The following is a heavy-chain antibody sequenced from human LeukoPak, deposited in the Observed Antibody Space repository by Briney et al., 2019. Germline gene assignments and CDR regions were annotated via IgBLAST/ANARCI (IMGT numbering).Heavy chain of an antibody. J-gene: IGHJ4*02. V-gene: IGHV3-7*01. CDR2: IKEDGSEK. CDR3: APQWLI. D-gene: IGHD6-19*01. CDR1: GFTFSSYW. Sequence: GGSLRLSCEASGFTFSSYWMSWVRQAPGKGLEWVANIKEDGSEKYYVDSVKGRFTISRDNAKNSLYLQMNSLRAEDTAVYYCAPQWLIWGQGTLVTVSS.